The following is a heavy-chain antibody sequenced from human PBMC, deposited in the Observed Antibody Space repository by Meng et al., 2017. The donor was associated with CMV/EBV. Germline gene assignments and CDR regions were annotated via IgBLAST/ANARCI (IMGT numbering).Heavy chain of an antibody. Sequence: ASVQVSCKASGYTFTSYNLHWVRQATGQGLEWMGWMIPNRGNTGYAQKFQGRVTITRNTSISTAYMELSSLRSEDTAVYYCARERYGSCTSCDTWGTYYSYWMDVWGQGTTVTVSS. CDR1: GYTFTSYN. D-gene: IGHD2-2*02. J-gene: IGHJ6*02. V-gene: IGHV1-8*03. CDR3: ARERYGSCTSCDTWGTYYSYWMDV. CDR2: MIPNRGNT.